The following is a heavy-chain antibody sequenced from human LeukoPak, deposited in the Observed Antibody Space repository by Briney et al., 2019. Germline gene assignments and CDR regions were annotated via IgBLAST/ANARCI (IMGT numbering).Heavy chain of an antibody. CDR1: GFTFSTFA. V-gene: IGHV3-23*01. CDR2: ISASGSRT. J-gene: IGHJ5*02. Sequence: GGSLRLSCAPSGFTFSTFAMNWVRQAPGKGLEWVSAISASGSRTFYADSVKGRFTISRDNSKNTLSLQMNSLRAGDTAIYYCARDLRPHYYDSNGYGCFGSWGQGTLVTVSS. D-gene: IGHD3-22*01. CDR3: ARDLRPHYYDSNGYGCFGS.